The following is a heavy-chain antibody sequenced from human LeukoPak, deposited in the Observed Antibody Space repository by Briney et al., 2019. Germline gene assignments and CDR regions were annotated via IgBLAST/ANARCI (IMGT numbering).Heavy chain of an antibody. CDR2: IIPILGIA. V-gene: IGHV1-69*04. CDR1: GGTFSSYA. J-gene: IGHJ4*02. CDR3: ARTTYYYDSSPDY. D-gene: IGHD3-22*01. Sequence: SVKVSCKASGGTFSSYAISWVRQAPGQGLEWMGRIIPILGIANYAQKFQGRVTITADKSTSTAYMELSSLRSDDTAVYYCARTTYYYDSSPDYWGQGTLVTVSS.